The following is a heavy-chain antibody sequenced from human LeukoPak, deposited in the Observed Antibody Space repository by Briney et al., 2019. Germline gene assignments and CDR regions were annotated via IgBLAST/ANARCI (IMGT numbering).Heavy chain of an antibody. Sequence: ASVKVSCKASGYTFTDYYMHWVRQAPGQGLEWMGWVDPDSGGTDSAQKFQGRVTMARDTSISTAYMELSRLRSDDTAVYYCASNSNRYSSGWLDYWGQGTLVTVSS. D-gene: IGHD6-19*01. CDR2: VDPDSGGT. V-gene: IGHV1-2*02. CDR3: ASNSNRYSSGWLDY. CDR1: GYTFTDYY. J-gene: IGHJ4*02.